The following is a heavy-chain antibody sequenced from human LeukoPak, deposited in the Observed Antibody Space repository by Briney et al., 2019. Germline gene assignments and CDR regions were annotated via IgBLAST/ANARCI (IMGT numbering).Heavy chain of an antibody. Sequence: GESLKISCKGSGYSFTSYWIGWVRQMPGKGLEWMGIIYPGDSDTRYSPPFQGQVTISADKSISTAYLQWSSLKASDTAMYYCARALRDSSGWLAEFDYWGQGTLVTVSS. J-gene: IGHJ4*02. CDR2: IYPGDSDT. D-gene: IGHD6-19*01. CDR1: GYSFTSYW. CDR3: ARALRDSSGWLAEFDY. V-gene: IGHV5-51*01.